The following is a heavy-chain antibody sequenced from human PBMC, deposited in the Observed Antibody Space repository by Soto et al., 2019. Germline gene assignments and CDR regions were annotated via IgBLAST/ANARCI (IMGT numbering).Heavy chain of an antibody. CDR1: GFTFSSYG. CDR2: ISYDGSNK. V-gene: IGHV3-30*18. CDR3: AKDGR. Sequence: QVQLVESGGGVVQPGRSRRLSCAASGFTFSSYGMHWVRQAPGKGLEWVAVISYDGSNKYYADSVKGRFTISRDNSKNTLYLQMNSLRAEDTAVYYCAKDGRWGQGTLVTVSS. J-gene: IGHJ4*02.